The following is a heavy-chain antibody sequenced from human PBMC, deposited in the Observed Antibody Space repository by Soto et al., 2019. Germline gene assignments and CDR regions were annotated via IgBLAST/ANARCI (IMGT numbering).Heavy chain of an antibody. CDR3: ARSPIPAAMLDFDY. J-gene: IGHJ4*02. D-gene: IGHD2-2*01. Sequence: GGSLRLSCAASGFTFSSYGMHWVRQAPGKGLEWVAVIWYDGSNKYYADSVKGRFTISRDNSKNTLYLQMNSLRPVDTAVYYYARSPIPAAMLDFDYWGQGTLVTVSS. CDR1: GFTFSSYG. V-gene: IGHV3-33*01. CDR2: IWYDGSNK.